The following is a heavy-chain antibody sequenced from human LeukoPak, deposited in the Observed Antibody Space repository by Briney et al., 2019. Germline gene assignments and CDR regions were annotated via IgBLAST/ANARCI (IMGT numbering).Heavy chain of an antibody. CDR2: IYTSGST. CDR1: GGSISSNY. Sequence: SETLSHTCTVSGGSISSNYWSWIRQPAGEGLEWIGRIYTSGSTNYNPSLTSRVTMSVDTSKNQFSLKLSSVTAADTAVYYCARGRGGSWYFFDYWGQGTLVTVSS. D-gene: IGHD6-13*01. V-gene: IGHV4-4*07. CDR3: ARGRGGSWYFFDY. J-gene: IGHJ4*02.